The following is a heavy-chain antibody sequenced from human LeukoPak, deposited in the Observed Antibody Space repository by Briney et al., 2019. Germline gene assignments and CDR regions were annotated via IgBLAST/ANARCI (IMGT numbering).Heavy chain of an antibody. J-gene: IGHJ4*02. CDR3: ARSYYYNSRGYYYGGAFDY. V-gene: IGHV1-69*06. CDR1: GGTFSSYA. Sequence: SVKLSCKASGGTFSSYAISGVRQAPGRGLEWMGGIIPIFGTANYAQKFPGRVTITEDKSTSTAYMELSSLRPEDTAVYYCARSYYYNSRGYYYGGAFDYWGQGTLVTVSS. D-gene: IGHD3-22*01. CDR2: IIPIFGTA.